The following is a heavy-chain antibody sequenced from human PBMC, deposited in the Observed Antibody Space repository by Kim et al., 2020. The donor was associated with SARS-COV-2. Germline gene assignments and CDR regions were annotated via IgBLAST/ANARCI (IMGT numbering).Heavy chain of an antibody. Sequence: TSGRTNHNPSVQSRVTMSVDMSKNQFSLKLSSVTAADTAVYYCASALGHWGQGTLVTVSS. V-gene: IGHV4-4*07. D-gene: IGHD3-16*02. CDR3: ASALGH. CDR2: TSGRT. J-gene: IGHJ4*02.